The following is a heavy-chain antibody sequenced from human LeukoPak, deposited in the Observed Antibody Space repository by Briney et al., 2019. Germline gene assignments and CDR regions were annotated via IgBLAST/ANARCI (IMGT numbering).Heavy chain of an antibody. Sequence: GGSLRLSCAASGFTFSSYWMSWVRQAPGKGLEWVANIKQDGSEKYYVDSVKGRFTISRDNAKNSLYLQMNSLRAEDTAVYYCARLGSGGAHDYGDYVGYWGQGTLVTVSS. J-gene: IGHJ4*02. CDR3: ARLGSGGAHDYGDYVGY. V-gene: IGHV3-7*01. CDR2: IKQDGSEK. CDR1: GFTFSSYW. D-gene: IGHD4-17*01.